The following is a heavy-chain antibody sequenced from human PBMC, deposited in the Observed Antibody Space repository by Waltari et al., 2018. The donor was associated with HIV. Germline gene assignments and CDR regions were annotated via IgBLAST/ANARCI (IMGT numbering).Heavy chain of an antibody. J-gene: IGHJ4*02. Sequence: QITLKESGPTLVKPTQTLPLTCTFSGFSLSTSGVGVGWIRQPPGKALEWLALIYWDDDKRYSPSLKSRLTITKDTSKNQVVLTMTNMDPVDTATYYCAHCRGCSNNWCDFDYWGQGTLVTVSS. CDR1: GFSLSTSGVG. CDR2: IYWDDDK. CDR3: AHCRGCSNNWCDFDY. V-gene: IGHV2-5*02. D-gene: IGHD6-13*01.